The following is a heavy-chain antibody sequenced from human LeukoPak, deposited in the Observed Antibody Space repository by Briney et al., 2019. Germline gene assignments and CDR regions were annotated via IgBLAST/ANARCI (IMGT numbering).Heavy chain of an antibody. CDR1: GFSFSSYA. Sequence: GGSLRLSCAASGFSFSSYAMHWVRQAPGKGLEWVAVISYDGSNKYYADSVKGRFTISRDNSKNTLYLQMNSLRAEDTAVYYCARYYYGMDVWGQGTTVTVSS. J-gene: IGHJ6*02. CDR2: ISYDGSNK. CDR3: ARYYYGMDV. V-gene: IGHV3-30-3*01.